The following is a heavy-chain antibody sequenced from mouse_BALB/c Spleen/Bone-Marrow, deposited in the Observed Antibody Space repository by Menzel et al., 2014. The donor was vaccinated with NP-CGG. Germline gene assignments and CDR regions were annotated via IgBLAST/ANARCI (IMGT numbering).Heavy chain of an antibody. CDR3: ARLNYYGNLFV. CDR2: INPDSSTI. D-gene: IGHD1-1*01. CDR1: GFDSSRYW. Sequence: EVKLVESGGGLVQPGGSLKLSCAASGFDSSRYWMSWVRQAPGKGLEWIGEINPDSSTINYTPSLKDKFIISRDNAKSTLYLQMSKVRSEDTALYYCARLNYYGNLFVWGAGTTVTVSS. V-gene: IGHV4-1*02. J-gene: IGHJ1*01.